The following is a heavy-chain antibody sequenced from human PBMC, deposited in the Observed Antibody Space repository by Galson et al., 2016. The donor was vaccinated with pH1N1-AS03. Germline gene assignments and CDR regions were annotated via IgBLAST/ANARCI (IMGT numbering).Heavy chain of an antibody. V-gene: IGHV3-7*03. D-gene: IGHD6-13*01. CDR2: INQDGSAV. CDR1: GFTFSNYA. J-gene: IGHJ4*02. CDR3: TRGGYSSTWYWVY. Sequence: SLRLSCAASGFTFSNYAMNWVRLTPGKGLEWVANINQDGSAVHYVDSVKGRFTISRDNAKNSLSLQMNSLRDEDTAVYYCTRGGYSSTWYWVYWGQGTLVTVSS.